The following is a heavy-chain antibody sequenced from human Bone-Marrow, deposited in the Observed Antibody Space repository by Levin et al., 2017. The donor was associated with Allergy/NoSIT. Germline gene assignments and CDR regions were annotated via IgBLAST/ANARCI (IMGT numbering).Heavy chain of an antibody. CDR3: AHRRGGYSWNGGYFGF. V-gene: IGHV2-5*02. CDR1: GFSLSTTGVG. J-gene: IGHJ4*02. D-gene: IGHD1-1*01. Sequence: QTLSLTCTFSGFSLSTTGVGVGWIRQPPGKALECLALIYWDNDKRYSPSLRSRLSITKDTSKNQVVLTMTNVDPVDTATYYCAHRRGGYSWNGGYFGFWGQGTLVTVSS. CDR2: IYWDNDK.